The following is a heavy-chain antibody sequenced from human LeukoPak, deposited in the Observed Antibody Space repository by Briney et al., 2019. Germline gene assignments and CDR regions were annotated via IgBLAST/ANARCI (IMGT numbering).Heavy chain of an antibody. V-gene: IGHV4-39*01. D-gene: IGHD5-24*01. CDR1: GGSISSSSYY. J-gene: IGHJ4*02. CDR2: IYYSGST. Sequence: SETLSLTCTVSGGSISSSSYYWGWIRQPPGKGLEWIGSIYYSGSTYYNPSLKSRVTISVDTSKNQFSLKLSSVTAADTAVYYCARVEMATIDYWGQGTLVTVSS. CDR3: ARVEMATIDY.